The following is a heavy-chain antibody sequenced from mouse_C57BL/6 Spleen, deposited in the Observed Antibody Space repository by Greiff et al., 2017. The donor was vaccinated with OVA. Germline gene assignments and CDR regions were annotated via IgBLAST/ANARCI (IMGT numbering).Heavy chain of an antibody. CDR1: GFSFNTYA. J-gene: IGHJ1*03. CDR3: VRQNGSTPRYFDV. CDR2: IRSKSNNYAT. Sequence: EVKLVESGGGLVQPKGSLKLSCAASGFSFNTYAMNWVRQAPGKGLEWVARIRSKSNNYATYYADSVKDRFTISRDDSESMLYLQMNNLKTEDTAMYYCVRQNGSTPRYFDVWGTGTTVTVSS. V-gene: IGHV10-1*01. D-gene: IGHD1-1*01.